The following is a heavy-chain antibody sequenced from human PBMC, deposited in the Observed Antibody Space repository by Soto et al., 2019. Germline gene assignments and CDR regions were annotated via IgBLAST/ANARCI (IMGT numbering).Heavy chain of an antibody. CDR2: ITIRTGNT. Sequence: PRLTYKATALTSDRCSMYGVRQAPKKGLEWLAYITIRTGNTVYADSVRGRFTISADNAENSVFLQMNSLRDEDTSVYFCVRDRDIYRDMVHTDLWGQGTLVTVSS. D-gene: IGHD5-18*01. CDR1: ALTSDRCS. J-gene: IGHJ4*01. CDR3: VRDRDIYRDMVHTDL. V-gene: IGHV3-48*02.